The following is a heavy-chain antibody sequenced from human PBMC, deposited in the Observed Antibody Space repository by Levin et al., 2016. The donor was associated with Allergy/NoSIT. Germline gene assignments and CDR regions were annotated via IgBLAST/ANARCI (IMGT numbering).Heavy chain of an antibody. Sequence: WIRQSPSRGLEWLGRTYYRSKWYNDYAVSVKSRITINPDTSKNQFSLQLNSVTPEDTAVYYCARAAAAAGSFDYWGQGTLVTVSS. V-gene: IGHV6-1*01. J-gene: IGHJ4*02. CDR2: TYYRSKWYN. D-gene: IGHD6-13*01. CDR3: ARAAAAAGSFDY.